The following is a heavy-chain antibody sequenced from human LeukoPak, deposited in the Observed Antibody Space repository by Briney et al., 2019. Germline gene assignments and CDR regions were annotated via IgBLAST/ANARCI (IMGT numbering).Heavy chain of an antibody. V-gene: IGHV3-53*01. CDR1: GLTVSSNY. CDR3: ARVVAIFGVDYYMDV. D-gene: IGHD3-3*01. J-gene: IGHJ6*03. CDR2: IYSGGST. Sequence: PGGSLRLSCAASGLTVSSNYMSWVRQAPGKGLEWVSVIYSGGSTYYADSVKGRFTISRDNSKNTLYLQMNSLRAEDTAVYYCARVVAIFGVDYYMDVWGKGTTVTVSS.